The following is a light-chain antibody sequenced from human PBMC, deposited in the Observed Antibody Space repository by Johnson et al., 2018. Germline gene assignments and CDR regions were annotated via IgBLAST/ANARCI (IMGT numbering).Light chain of an antibody. CDR3: GTWDSSLSAGNV. CDR2: ENN. Sequence: QSVLTQPPSVSLAPGQKVTISCSGSSSNIGNNYVSWYQQLPGTAPKLLIYENNKRPSGIPDRFSGSKSGTSATLGITGLQTGDEADYYCGTWDSSLSAGNVFGTGTKGTVL. CDR1: SSNIGNNY. V-gene: IGLV1-51*02. J-gene: IGLJ1*01.